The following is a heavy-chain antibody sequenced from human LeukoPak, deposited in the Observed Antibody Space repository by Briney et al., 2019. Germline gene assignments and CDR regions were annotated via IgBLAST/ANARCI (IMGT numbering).Heavy chain of an antibody. J-gene: IGHJ6*02. V-gene: IGHV3-23*01. D-gene: IGHD1-26*01. CDR3: AKEWRWGATSNYYYGMNV. Sequence: GGSLRLSCAASGFSFSNYAMNWVRQAPGKGLEWVSGISGDGRTTYYAISVRGRFTISRDNSKNTLYLQMNGLRSEDTAIYYCAKEWRWGATSNYYYGMNVWGRGTTVTVSS. CDR1: GFSFSNYA. CDR2: ISGDGRTT.